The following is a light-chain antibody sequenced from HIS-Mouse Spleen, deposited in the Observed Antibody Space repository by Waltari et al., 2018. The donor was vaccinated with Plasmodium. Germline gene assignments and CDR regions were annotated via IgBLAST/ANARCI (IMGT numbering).Light chain of an antibody. V-gene: IGKV3-15*01. CDR1: QSVSRN. J-gene: IGKJ3*01. CDR2: GAS. Sequence: EIVMTQSPATLSVSPGERATLSCRASQSVSRNLAWYQQKPGQAPRLLIYGASTRATGIPARFIGSGSGTEFTLTISSLQSEDFAVYYCQQYNNWSFTFGPGTKVDIK. CDR3: QQYNNWSFT.